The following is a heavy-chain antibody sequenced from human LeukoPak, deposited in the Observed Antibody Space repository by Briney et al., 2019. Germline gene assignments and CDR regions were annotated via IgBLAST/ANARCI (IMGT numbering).Heavy chain of an antibody. J-gene: IGHJ4*02. CDR2: IYYSGST. Sequence: SETLSLTSTVSGGSISSYYWSWIRQPPGKGLEWIGYIYYSGSTNYNPSLKSRVTISVDTSKNQFSLKLSSVTAADTAVYYCARDPEHCTNGVCHDYWGQGTLVTVSS. CDR3: ARDPEHCTNGVCHDY. CDR1: GGSISSYY. V-gene: IGHV4-59*01. D-gene: IGHD2-8*01.